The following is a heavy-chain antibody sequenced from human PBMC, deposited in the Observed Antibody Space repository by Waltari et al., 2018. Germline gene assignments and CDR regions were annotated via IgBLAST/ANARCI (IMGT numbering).Heavy chain of an antibody. CDR1: GYTLTGYY. CDR2: INPNSGGT. CDR3: ARGDPGLIDY. J-gene: IGHJ4*02. D-gene: IGHD2-21*01. Sequence: QVQLVQSGAEVKKPEASVKVSCKASGYTLTGYYMHWVRQASGHGLEWMGRINPNSGGTNYAQKFQGRVTMTRDTSISTAYQELSPLRSDDTAVYYCARGDPGLIDYWGQGTLVTVSS. V-gene: IGHV1-2*06.